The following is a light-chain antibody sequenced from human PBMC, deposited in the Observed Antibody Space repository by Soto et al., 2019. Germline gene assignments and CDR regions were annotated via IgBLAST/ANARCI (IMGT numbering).Light chain of an antibody. J-gene: IGLJ3*02. CDR3: SSYAGSNIL. Sequence: QSALTQPPSASGCPGQSVTISCTGTNSDIGGYSYVSWYQQHPGKAPKLMIYEVSKRPSGVPDRFSGSRSGSTASLTVSGLQAEDEADYYCSSYAGSNILFGGGTKLTVL. CDR2: EVS. V-gene: IGLV2-8*01. CDR1: NSDIGGYSY.